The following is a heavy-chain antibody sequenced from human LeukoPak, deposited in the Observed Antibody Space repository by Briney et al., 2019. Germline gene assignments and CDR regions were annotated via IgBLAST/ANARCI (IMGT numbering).Heavy chain of an antibody. J-gene: IGHJ4*02. Sequence: ASVKVSCKVSGYTLTELSMHWVRQAPGKGLEWMGGFDPEDGETIYAQKFQGRVTMTEDTSTDTAYMELSSLRSEDTAVYYCATGRTYDYGDPNFDYWGQGTQVTVSS. D-gene: IGHD4-17*01. CDR1: GYTLTELS. CDR2: FDPEDGET. V-gene: IGHV1-24*01. CDR3: ATGRTYDYGDPNFDY.